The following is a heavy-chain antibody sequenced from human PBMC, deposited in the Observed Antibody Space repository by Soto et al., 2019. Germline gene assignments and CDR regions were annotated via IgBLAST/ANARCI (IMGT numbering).Heavy chain of an antibody. J-gene: IGHJ4*02. D-gene: IGHD2-15*01. CDR2: IYPGDSDT. V-gene: IGHV5-51*01. Sequence: GESLKISCRGSGYSFTNHWIGWVRQVPGKGLEWMGIIYPGDSDTRYSPSFQGQVTISADKSISTAYLQWSSLKASDTAMYYCARRQAPSEDFQKPFNYWGQGILVTVSP. CDR3: ARRQAPSEDFQKPFNY. CDR1: GYSFTNHW.